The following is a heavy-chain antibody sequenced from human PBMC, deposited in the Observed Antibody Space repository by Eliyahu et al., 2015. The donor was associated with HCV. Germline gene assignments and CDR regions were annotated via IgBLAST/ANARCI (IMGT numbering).Heavy chain of an antibody. V-gene: IGHV4-31*03. CDR3: AREVGSETTVVTRGYYFDY. Sequence: QVQLQESGPGLVKPSQTLSLTCTLSGGSIXSGXYYWSWIRQHPGKGLAWIGYIYYSGSTYYNPSLKSRVTISVDTSKNQFSLKLSSVTAADTAVYYCAREVGSETTVVTRGYYFDYWGQGTLVTVSS. D-gene: IGHD4-23*01. J-gene: IGHJ4*02. CDR2: IYYSGST. CDR1: GGSIXSGXYY.